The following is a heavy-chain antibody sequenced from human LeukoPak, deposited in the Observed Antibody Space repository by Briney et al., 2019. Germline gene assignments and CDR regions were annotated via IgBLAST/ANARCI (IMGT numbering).Heavy chain of an antibody. CDR2: ISYDGSNK. CDR1: GFTFSSYG. D-gene: IGHD6-19*01. CDR3: AKDLDWWLVRYYYGMDV. J-gene: IGHJ6*02. Sequence: GRSLRLSCAASGFTFSSYGMHWVRQAPGKGLEWVAVISYDGSNKYYADSVKGRFTISRDNSKNTLYLQMNSLRAEDTAVYYCAKDLDWWLVRYYYGMDVWGQGTTVTVSS. V-gene: IGHV3-30*18.